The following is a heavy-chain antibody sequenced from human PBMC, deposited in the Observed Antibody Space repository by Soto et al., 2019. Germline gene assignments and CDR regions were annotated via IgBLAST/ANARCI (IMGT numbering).Heavy chain of an antibody. CDR1: KFTFSSYW. J-gene: IGHJ4*02. CDR3: AGGGGWVFDS. D-gene: IGHD3-16*01. CDR2: IKQDGSEK. Sequence: EVQLVESGGGLVQPGGSLRLSCAASKFTFSSYWMNWVRQAPGKGLEWVANIKQDGSEKYYVDSVKGRFTISRDNAKNAVYLQRSRLRAGETAVYSGAGGGGWVFDSWGKGALVTVSP. V-gene: IGHV3-7*01.